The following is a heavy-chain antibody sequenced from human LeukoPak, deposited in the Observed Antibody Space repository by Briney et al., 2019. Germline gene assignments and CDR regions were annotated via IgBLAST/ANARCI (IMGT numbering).Heavy chain of an antibody. J-gene: IGHJ3*02. D-gene: IGHD3-3*01. CDR2: MNPNSGNT. CDR1: GYTFTSYD. Sequence: GASVNVSCKASGYTFTSYDINWVRQAPGQGLEWMGWMNPNSGNTGYAQKLQGRVTMTTDTSTRTAYMELRSLRSDDTAVYYCARDLDYAPSGVVITNWRADAFDIWGQGTMVTVSS. CDR3: ARDLDYAPSGVVITNWRADAFDI. V-gene: IGHV1-8*01.